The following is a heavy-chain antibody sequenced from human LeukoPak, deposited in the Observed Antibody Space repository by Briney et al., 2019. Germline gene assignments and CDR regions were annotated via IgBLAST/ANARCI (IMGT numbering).Heavy chain of an antibody. V-gene: IGHV3-48*03. CDR3: ARGDTAMVDY. J-gene: IGHJ4*02. CDR1: GFTFSSYE. Sequence: GGSLRLSCAASGFTFSSYEMNWVRQAPGKGLEWVPYISSSDSTIYYADSVKGRFTISRDNAKNSLFLQMNSLRVEDTAVYYCARGDTAMVDYWGQGTLVTVSS. D-gene: IGHD5-18*01. CDR2: ISSSDSTI.